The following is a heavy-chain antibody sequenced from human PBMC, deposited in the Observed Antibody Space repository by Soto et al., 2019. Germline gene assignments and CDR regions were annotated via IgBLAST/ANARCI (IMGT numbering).Heavy chain of an antibody. V-gene: IGHV3-23*01. J-gene: IGHJ4*02. CDR2: ISSAVNT. D-gene: IGHD6-6*01. CDR1: GFTFSNYA. CDR3: AKQVRDGTSSPYYFDY. Sequence: GSLRLSCAGSGFTFSNYAMSWVRQAPGKGLEWVSAISSAVNTYYADSVKGRFTISRDNSKNTLSLQMNSLRAEDTAVYYCAKQVRDGTSSPYYFDYWGQGTLVTVSS.